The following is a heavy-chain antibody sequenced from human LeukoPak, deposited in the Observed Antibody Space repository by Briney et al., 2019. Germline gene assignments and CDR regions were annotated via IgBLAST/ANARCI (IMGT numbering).Heavy chain of an antibody. J-gene: IGHJ4*02. CDR2: ISVSGGST. CDR3: AKTGPAVRGVIGISDY. V-gene: IGHV3-23*01. Sequence: GGSLRLSCAASGFTFSSYAMSWVRQAPGKGLEWVSAISVSGGSTYYADSVKGRFTISRDNSKNTLYLQMNSLRAEDTAVYYCAKTGPAVRGVIGISDYWGQGTLVTVSS. CDR1: GFTFSSYA. D-gene: IGHD3-10*01.